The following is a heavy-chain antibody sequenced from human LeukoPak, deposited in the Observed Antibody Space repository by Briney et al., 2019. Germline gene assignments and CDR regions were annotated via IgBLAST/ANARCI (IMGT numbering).Heavy chain of an antibody. CDR1: GFTFSSYA. J-gene: IGHJ4*02. D-gene: IGHD6-13*01. V-gene: IGHV3-64*01. Sequence: GGSLRLSCAASGFTFSSYAMHWVRQAPGKGLEYVSAISSNGGSTYYANSVKGRFTISRDNSKNTLYLQMGSLRAEDMAVYYCAREGQQLVSDYWGQGTLVTVSS. CDR3: AREGQQLVSDY. CDR2: ISSNGGST.